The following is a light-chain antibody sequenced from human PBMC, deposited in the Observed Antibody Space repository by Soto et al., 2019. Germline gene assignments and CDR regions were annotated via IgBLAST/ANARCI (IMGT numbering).Light chain of an antibody. V-gene: IGKV1-9*01. CDR3: QQLYSYPIT. Sequence: DIPLTQSPSFLSASVGDRVTITYRASQDISSYLVWYQKKPGKAPKLLIYAASSLQSGVPSRFSGSGSGTQFTLTISSLQPEDFATYYCQQLYSYPITFGQGTRLEI. CDR2: AAS. CDR1: QDISSY. J-gene: IGKJ5*01.